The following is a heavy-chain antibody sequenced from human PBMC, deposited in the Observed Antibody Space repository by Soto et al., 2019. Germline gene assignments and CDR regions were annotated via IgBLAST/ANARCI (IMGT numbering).Heavy chain of an antibody. CDR3: AKGGGGFIAS. CDR1: GFAFSTYG. J-gene: IGHJ5*01. V-gene: IGHV3-23*01. CDR2: ISSRGIRT. Sequence: EAQLLESGGVFVQPGGSPRLSCAASGFAFSTYGINWVRQAPGKGLEWVSGISSRGIRTYSAHSVRGRFTISRDNSKKTVYLQMDRLTAEDTAVYYCAKGGGGFIASWGHGTLVTVSS. D-gene: IGHD3-10*01.